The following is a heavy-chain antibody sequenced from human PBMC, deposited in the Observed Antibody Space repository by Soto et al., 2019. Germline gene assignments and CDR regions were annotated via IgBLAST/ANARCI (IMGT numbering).Heavy chain of an antibody. CDR2: ISYDGSNK. V-gene: IGHV3-30*03. Sequence: GGSLRLSCAASGFTFSSYGMHWVRQAPGKGLEWVAVISYDGSNKYYADSVKGRFTISRDNSKNTLYLQMNSLRAEDTAVYYCARPRDDYIWGSYRYTRGYYYFDYWGQGTLVTVSS. CDR3: ARPRDDYIWGSYRYTRGYYYFDY. D-gene: IGHD3-16*02. J-gene: IGHJ4*02. CDR1: GFTFSSYG.